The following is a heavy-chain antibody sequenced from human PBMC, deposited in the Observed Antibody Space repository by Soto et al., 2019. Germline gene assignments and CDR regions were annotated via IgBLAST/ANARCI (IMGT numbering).Heavy chain of an antibody. Sequence: QVQLVQSGAEVKKPGASVKVSCKVSGNIFTSQYMHWVRQAPGQGLEWMAMINPIGGRTSYAQMFQGRVTMTRDTSTSTVHVELSSLRSEDTAVYYCFRDVGDWGQGTLVTVSS. J-gene: IGHJ4*02. CDR1: GNIFTSQY. V-gene: IGHV1-46*03. D-gene: IGHD3-3*01. CDR3: FRDVGD. CDR2: INPIGGRT.